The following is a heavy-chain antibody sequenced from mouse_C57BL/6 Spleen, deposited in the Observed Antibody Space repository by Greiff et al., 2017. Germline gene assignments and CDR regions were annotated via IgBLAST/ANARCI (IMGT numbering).Heavy chain of an antibody. CDR1: GFTFSSYA. V-gene: IGHV5-4*01. D-gene: IGHD1-1*01. CDR2: ISDGGSYT. J-gene: IGHJ2*01. Sequence: EVPLVESGGGLVKPGGSLKLSCAASGFTFSSYAMSWVRQTPEKRLEWVATISDGGSYTYYPDNVKGRFTISRDNAKNNLYLQMSHLKSEDKAMYYCARDYYYDSSPDYWGQGTTLTVSS. CDR3: ARDYYYDSSPDY.